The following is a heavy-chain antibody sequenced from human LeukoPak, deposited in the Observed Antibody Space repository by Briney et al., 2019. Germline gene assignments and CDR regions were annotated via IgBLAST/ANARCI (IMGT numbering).Heavy chain of an antibody. D-gene: IGHD3-22*01. J-gene: IGHJ4*02. CDR1: GFTSSSYG. Sequence: GGSLRLSCAASGFTSSSYGMHWVRQAPGKGLEWVAVIWYDASNKYYADSVKGRITISRDNSKNTLYLQMNSLRAEDTAVYYCARDLSYDSSGYLYWGQGTLVTVSS. V-gene: IGHV3-33*01. CDR3: ARDLSYDSSGYLY. CDR2: IWYDASNK.